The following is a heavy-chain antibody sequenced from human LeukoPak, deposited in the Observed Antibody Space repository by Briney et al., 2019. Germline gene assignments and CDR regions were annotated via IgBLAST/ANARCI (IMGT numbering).Heavy chain of an antibody. CDR2: IHYSGST. J-gene: IGHJ4*02. D-gene: IGHD6-13*01. V-gene: IGHV4-59*01. Sequence: ASETLSLTCTVSGGSISSYYWSWIRQPPEKGLEWIGYIHYSGSTSYNPSLKSRVTMSVDTSNNQFSLKVSSVTAADTAVYYCARGGHSWYADYWGQGTLVTVS. CDR1: GGSISSYY. CDR3: ARGGHSWYADY.